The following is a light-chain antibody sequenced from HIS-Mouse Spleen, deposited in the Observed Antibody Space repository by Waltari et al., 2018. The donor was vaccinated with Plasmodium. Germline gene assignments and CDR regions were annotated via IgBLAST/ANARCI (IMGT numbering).Light chain of an antibody. CDR2: QDS. J-gene: IGLJ2*01. CDR3: QAWDSSTVV. Sequence: SYELTQPPSVSVSPGQTPSITCSGDKLGDTYACWYQQKPGQSPVLVIYQDSKRPSGIPERFSGSNSGNTATLTISGTQAMDEADYYCQAWDSSTVVFGGGTKLTVL. V-gene: IGLV3-1*01. CDR1: KLGDTY.